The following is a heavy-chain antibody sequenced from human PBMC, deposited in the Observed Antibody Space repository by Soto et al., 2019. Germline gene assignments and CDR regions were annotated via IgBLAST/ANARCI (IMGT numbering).Heavy chain of an antibody. D-gene: IGHD6-13*01. Sequence: GGSLRLSCAASGFTFSSYAMSWVRQAPGKGLEWVSAISGSGGSTYYADSVKGRFTISRDNSKNTLYLQMNSLRAEYTAVYYCAKDRSSIAARHDAFDIWGQGTMVTVSS. V-gene: IGHV3-23*01. CDR1: GFTFSSYA. J-gene: IGHJ3*02. CDR2: ISGSGGST. CDR3: AKDRSSIAARHDAFDI.